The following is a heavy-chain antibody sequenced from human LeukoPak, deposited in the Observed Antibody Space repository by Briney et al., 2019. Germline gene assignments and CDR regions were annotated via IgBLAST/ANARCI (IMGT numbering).Heavy chain of an antibody. Sequence: GGSLRLSCAASGFTFSSYAMHWVRQAPGKGLEWVAVISYDGSNKYYADSVKGRFTISRDNSKNTLYLQMNSLRPEDTAVYYCTTDYDTSASYEVYWGRGALVTVSS. CDR2: ISYDGSNK. D-gene: IGHD3-22*01. J-gene: IGHJ4*02. CDR1: GFTFSSYA. V-gene: IGHV3-30-3*01. CDR3: TTDYDTSASYEVY.